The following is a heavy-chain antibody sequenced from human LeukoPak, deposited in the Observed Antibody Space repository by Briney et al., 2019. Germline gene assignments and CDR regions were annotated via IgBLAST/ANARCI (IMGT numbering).Heavy chain of an antibody. V-gene: IGHV3-30-3*01. D-gene: IGHD6-13*01. Sequence: GGSLRLSCAASGFTYRSYAMHLVRQAPGKGLEWVAVIAYDGNNEFYADSVKGRFTISRDNSKNPLYLQMNSLRGEDTAVYYSASPHSSSWYSPIEYWGQGTLVTVSS. CDR2: IAYDGNNE. J-gene: IGHJ4*02. CDR1: GFTYRSYA. CDR3: ASPHSSSWYSPIEY.